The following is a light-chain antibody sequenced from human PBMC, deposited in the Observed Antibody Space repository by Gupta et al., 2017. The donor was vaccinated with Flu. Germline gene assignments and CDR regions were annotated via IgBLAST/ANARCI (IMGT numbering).Light chain of an antibody. V-gene: IGLV1-51*01. CDR1: SSNIGLNS. Sequence: QSVLTQPPSVSAAPGQKVTFSCSGSSSNIGLNSVSWYQQLPGTAPKLLIYENDKRPSGIPDRVTDSKSGTSATLGITGLQTGDEAHYYCGTWDDSLSAMVFGGGTKLAVL. CDR2: END. J-gene: IGLJ2*01. CDR3: GTWDDSLSAMV.